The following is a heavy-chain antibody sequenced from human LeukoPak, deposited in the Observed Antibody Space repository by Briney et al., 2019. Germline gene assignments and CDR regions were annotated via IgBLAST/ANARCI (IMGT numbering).Heavy chain of an antibody. J-gene: IGHJ4*02. CDR1: VVSISYYY. V-gene: IGHV4-4*07. Sequence: SETLSLTCFVTVVSISYYYWSWIRQPAGKGLEWIGRLYTSGSTDYNPSLKSRVTMSVGTSKNQFSLKLRSVTAADTAVYYCARGTVTTLFDYWGQGTLVTVSS. CDR3: ARGTVTTLFDY. CDR2: LYTSGST. D-gene: IGHD4-17*01.